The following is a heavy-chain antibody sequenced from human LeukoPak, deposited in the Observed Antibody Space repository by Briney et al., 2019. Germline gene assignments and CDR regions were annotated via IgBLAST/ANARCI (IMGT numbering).Heavy chain of an antibody. D-gene: IGHD1-26*01. Sequence: GGCLRLSCAVSGFTFSSYGMHGVRQARGKGREGVTFLRYDASNKYYADSVKGRFTISRDNSTNTLYLQMNSLRAEDTAVYYCANGNSGSYRTIDYWGQGTLVTVSS. CDR1: GFTFSSYG. CDR2: LRYDASNK. J-gene: IGHJ4*02. CDR3: ANGNSGSYRTIDY. V-gene: IGHV3-30*02.